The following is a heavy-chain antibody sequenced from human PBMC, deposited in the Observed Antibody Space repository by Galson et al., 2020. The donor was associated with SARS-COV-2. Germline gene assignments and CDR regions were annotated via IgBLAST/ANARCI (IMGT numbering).Heavy chain of an antibody. CDR1: GVSISTPNY. CDR3: ARQGVTMIVLLTVPVWFFDL. D-gene: IGHD3-22*01. Sequence: SETLSLTCAVSGVSISTPNYWSWIRQAPGKGLEWIGSVYPSGSTYFKPSLKSRVTISLDTSKNQFSLSLTSVTAADTALYYCARQGVTMIVLLTVPVWFFDLWGRGTLVTGSS. J-gene: IGHJ2*01. V-gene: IGHV4-38-2*01. CDR2: VYPSGST.